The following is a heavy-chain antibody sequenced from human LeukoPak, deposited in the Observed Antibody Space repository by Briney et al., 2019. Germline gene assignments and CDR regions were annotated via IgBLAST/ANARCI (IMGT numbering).Heavy chain of an antibody. CDR3: ARAPRAVATSFDY. Sequence: ASVTVSCKASGYTFTGYYMHWVRQAPGQGLEWMGWINPNSGGTNYAQKFQGRVTMTRDTSISTAYMELSRLRSDDTAVYYCARAPRAVATSFDYWGQGTLVTVSS. CDR2: INPNSGGT. V-gene: IGHV1-2*02. CDR1: GYTFTGYY. D-gene: IGHD6-19*01. J-gene: IGHJ4*02.